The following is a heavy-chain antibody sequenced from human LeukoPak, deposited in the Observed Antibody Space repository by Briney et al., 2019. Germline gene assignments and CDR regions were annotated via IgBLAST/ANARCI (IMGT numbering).Heavy chain of an antibody. D-gene: IGHD4-17*01. J-gene: IGHJ5*02. Sequence: PSETLSLTCTVSGGSISSGSYSWNWIRQPAGKGLEWIGRMYSSGTTNYNPSLKSRVTISVDTSKNQFSLKLSSVTASDTAAYYCATSPVTTWWFDPWGQGTLVTVSS. V-gene: IGHV4-61*02. CDR3: ATSPVTTWWFDP. CDR1: GGSISSGSYS. CDR2: MYSSGTT.